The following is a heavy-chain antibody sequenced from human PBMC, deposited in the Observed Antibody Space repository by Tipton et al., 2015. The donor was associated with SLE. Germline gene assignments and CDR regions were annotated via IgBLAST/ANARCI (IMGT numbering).Heavy chain of an antibody. D-gene: IGHD2-8*02. CDR1: GGSISSSSYY. J-gene: IGHJ4*02. CDR3: ARQEDCTGGVCSIDY. V-gene: IGHV4-39*07. Sequence: LRLSCTVSGGSISSSSYYWGWIRQPPGMGLEWIGSIYYSGSTYYNPSLKSRVTISVDTSKNQFSLKLSSVTAADTAVYYCARQEDCTGGVCSIDYWGQGTLVTVSS. CDR2: IYYSGST.